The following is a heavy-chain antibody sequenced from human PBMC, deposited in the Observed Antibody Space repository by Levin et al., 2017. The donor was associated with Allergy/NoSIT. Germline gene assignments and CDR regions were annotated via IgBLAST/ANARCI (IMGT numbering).Heavy chain of an antibody. CDR1: GFAFSSYA. CDR2: ISYDGSDK. D-gene: IGHD3/OR15-3a*01. V-gene: IGHV3-30*04. Sequence: GGSLRLSCAASGFAFSSYAMHWVRQTPGKGLEWVAVISYDGSDKYCADSVRGRFTISRDNSKNTLDLQMNSLRAEDTALYYCAGGLWTGHNDYYYYGMDVWGQGTTVTVSS. CDR3: AGGLWTGHNDYYYYGMDV. J-gene: IGHJ6*02.